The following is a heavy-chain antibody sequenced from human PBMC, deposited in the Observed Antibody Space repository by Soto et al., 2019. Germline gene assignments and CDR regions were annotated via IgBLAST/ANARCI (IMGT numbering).Heavy chain of an antibody. D-gene: IGHD3-16*01. CDR1: GYTFTSYA. CDR3: VRLDGGSYFNY. CDR2: INAGNGNT. Sequence: EASVKVSCKASGYTFTSYAMHWVRQAPGQRLEWMGWINAGNGNTKYSQKFQGRVTITRDTSASTAYMELSSLRAEDTAVYYCVRLDGGSYFNYWGQGTLVTVSS. J-gene: IGHJ4*02. V-gene: IGHV1-3*01.